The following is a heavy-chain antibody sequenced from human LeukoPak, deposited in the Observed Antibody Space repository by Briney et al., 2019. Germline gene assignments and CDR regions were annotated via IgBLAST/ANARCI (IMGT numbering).Heavy chain of an antibody. CDR3: ARDLLIVVGHDAFDI. Sequence: ASVKVSCKASGYTFTGYYMHWVRQAPGQGLEWKGWINPNSGGINYAQKSQGRVTMTRDTSISTAYMELSRLRSDDTAVYYCARDLLIVVGHDAFDIWGQGTMVTVPS. J-gene: IGHJ3*02. CDR2: INPNSGGI. D-gene: IGHD2-2*01. V-gene: IGHV1-2*02. CDR1: GYTFTGYY.